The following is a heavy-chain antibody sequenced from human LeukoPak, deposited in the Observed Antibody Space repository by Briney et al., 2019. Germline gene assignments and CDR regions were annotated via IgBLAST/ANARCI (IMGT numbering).Heavy chain of an antibody. CDR2: IRYDGSNK. CDR1: GFTFSSYG. CDR3: VKDTPTTGYHLDS. D-gene: IGHD1-1*01. J-gene: IGHJ4*02. Sequence: GGSLRLSCAASGFTFSSYGMHWVRQAPGKGLEWVAFIRYDGSNKYYADSVKGRFTISRDNSESKLYLQINSLRVEDTAVYYCVKDTPTTGYHLDSWGQGTLVTVSS. V-gene: IGHV3-30*02.